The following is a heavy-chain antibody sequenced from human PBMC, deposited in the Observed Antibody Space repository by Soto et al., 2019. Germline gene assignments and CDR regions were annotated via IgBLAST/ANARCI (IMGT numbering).Heavy chain of an antibody. CDR1: GGTFSSYA. CDR2: IIPIFGTA. V-gene: IGHV1-69*13. J-gene: IGHJ6*02. Sequence: SVKVSCKASGGTFSSYAISWVRQAPGQGLEWMGGIIPIFGTANYAQKFQGRVTITADESTSTAYMELSSLRSEDTAVYYCARDSSLYSNYGYYYGMDVWGQGTTGTVS. D-gene: IGHD4-4*01. CDR3: ARDSSLYSNYGYYYGMDV.